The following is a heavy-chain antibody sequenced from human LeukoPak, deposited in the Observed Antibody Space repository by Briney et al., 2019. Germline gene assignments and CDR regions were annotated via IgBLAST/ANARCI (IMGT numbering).Heavy chain of an antibody. CDR3: ARDYYDIIGSEYDTFAI. CDR2: ISTRDGRR. CDR1: GYTFTSYG. J-gene: IGHJ3*02. V-gene: IGHV1-18*01. D-gene: IGHD3-16*01. Sequence: ASVKVSCKAYGYTFTSYGISWVRQAPGQGLEWMGWISTRDGRRHYAQNVQGRVTMTTDTSTSTVYMELTRLTSDDTAMYYRARDYYDIIGSEYDTFAIWGQGTMVTVSS.